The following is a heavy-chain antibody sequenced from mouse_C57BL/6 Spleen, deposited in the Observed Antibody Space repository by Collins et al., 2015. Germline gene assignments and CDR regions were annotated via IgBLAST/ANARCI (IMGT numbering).Heavy chain of an antibody. D-gene: IGHD2-1*01. J-gene: IGHJ1*03. V-gene: IGHV1-72*01. Sequence: QVQLQQPGAELVKPGASVKLSCKASGHTFTNYWMHWVKQRPGRGLEWIGRIDPNSGGTKYNEKFKYKATLTVDKPSSTAMQLSSLTSEDSAVYYCTRWGNDWYFDVWGTGTTVTVSS. CDR3: TRWGNDWYFDV. CDR1: GHTFTNYW. CDR2: IDPNSGGT.